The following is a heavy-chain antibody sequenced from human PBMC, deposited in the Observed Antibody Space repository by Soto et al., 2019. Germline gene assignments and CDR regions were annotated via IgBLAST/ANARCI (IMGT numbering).Heavy chain of an antibody. CDR3: ARSTWGYAYDI. V-gene: IGHV4-59*08. Sequence: QVQLQESGPGLVKPSETLSLTCTVSGGYINSHYWTWIRQPPGKGLEWIGYIYYSGSTDYNPSLKSRVTISTDKSKSPFSLRLTSLTAADTAVYYCARSTWGYAYDIWGQGAVVTVSS. CDR2: IYYSGST. CDR1: GGYINSHY. D-gene: IGHD3-16*01. J-gene: IGHJ3*02.